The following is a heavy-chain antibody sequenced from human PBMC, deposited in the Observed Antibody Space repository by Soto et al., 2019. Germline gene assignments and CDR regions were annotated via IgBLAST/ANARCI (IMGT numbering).Heavy chain of an antibody. V-gene: IGHV4-61*01. D-gene: IGHD2-2*01. Sequence: SETLSLTCTVSGGSVSSGSYHWSWIRQPPGKGLEWIGYIYYTGSTNYNPSLKSRVTISVDTSKDQFSLKLSSVTAADTAVYYCARLRRDIVVVAALYLDHWGQGTLVTVSS. J-gene: IGHJ4*02. CDR1: GGSVSSGSYH. CDR2: IYYTGST. CDR3: ARLRRDIVVVAALYLDH.